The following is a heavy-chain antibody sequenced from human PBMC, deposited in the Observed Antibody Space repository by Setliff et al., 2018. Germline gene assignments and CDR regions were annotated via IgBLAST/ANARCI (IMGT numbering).Heavy chain of an antibody. CDR2: VHASGSP. J-gene: IGHJ4*02. CDR3: ANERYFDWFFEN. V-gene: IGHV4-61*02. D-gene: IGHD3-9*01. Sequence: PSETLSLTCTVSGGSIRSGSFYWSWIRQSAEKGLEWIGRVHASGSPNYNPSFKGRVTISLDTSTNQFSRNLKSVTAADTSVYYCANERYFDWFFENWGQGTLVTVSS. CDR1: GGSIRSGSFY.